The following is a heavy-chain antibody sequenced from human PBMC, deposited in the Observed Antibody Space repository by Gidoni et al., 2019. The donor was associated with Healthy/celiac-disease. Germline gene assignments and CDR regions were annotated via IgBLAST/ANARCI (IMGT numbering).Heavy chain of an antibody. D-gene: IGHD1-26*01. CDR1: GFTFSSYS. V-gene: IGHV3-48*01. Sequence: EVQLVESGGGLVQPGGSLRLSCAASGFTFSSYSMNWVRQAPGKGLEWVSYISSSSSTIYYADSVKGRFTISRDNAKNSLYLQMNSLRAEDTAVYYCARDRLGVGATPPDYWGQGTLVTVSS. CDR3: ARDRLGVGATPPDY. CDR2: ISSSSSTI. J-gene: IGHJ4*02.